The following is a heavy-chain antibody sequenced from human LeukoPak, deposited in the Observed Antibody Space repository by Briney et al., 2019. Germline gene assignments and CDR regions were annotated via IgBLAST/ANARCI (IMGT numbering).Heavy chain of an antibody. J-gene: IGHJ3*02. CDR1: GYSISSGYY. CDR2: IYHSGST. D-gene: IGHD3-10*01. V-gene: IGHV4-38-2*02. CDR3: ARRRITMVRGVTQDAFDI. Sequence: PSETLSLTCTVSGYSISSGYYWGWIRQPPGKGLGWIGSIYHSGSTYYNPSLKSRVTISVDTSKNQFSLKLSSVTAADTAVYYCARRRITMVRGVTQDAFDIWGQGTMVTVSS.